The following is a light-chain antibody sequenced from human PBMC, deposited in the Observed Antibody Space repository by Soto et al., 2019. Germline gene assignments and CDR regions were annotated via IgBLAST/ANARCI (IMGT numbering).Light chain of an antibody. CDR3: QQYSSSPSIT. Sequence: EIVLTQSPVTLSVSPGERATLSRRASQSVSSDLAWYHQKPGQAPRLLIYGASTRATGIPARFSGSGSGTDFTLTISRLEPEDFAVYYCQQYSSSPSITFGQGTRLEIK. CDR2: GAS. V-gene: IGKV3-20*01. J-gene: IGKJ5*01. CDR1: QSVSSD.